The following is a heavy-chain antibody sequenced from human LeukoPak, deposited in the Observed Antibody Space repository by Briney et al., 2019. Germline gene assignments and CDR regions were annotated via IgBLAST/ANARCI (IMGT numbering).Heavy chain of an antibody. Sequence: SETLSLTCAVYGGSFSGYYWSWIRQPPGKGLEWIGEINHSGSTNYNPSLKSRVTISVDTSKNQFSLKLSSVTAADTAVYYCASAWIAAAGSIDHWGQGTLVTVSS. CDR1: GGSFSGYY. V-gene: IGHV4-34*01. D-gene: IGHD6-13*01. CDR2: INHSGST. J-gene: IGHJ4*02. CDR3: ASAWIAAAGSIDH.